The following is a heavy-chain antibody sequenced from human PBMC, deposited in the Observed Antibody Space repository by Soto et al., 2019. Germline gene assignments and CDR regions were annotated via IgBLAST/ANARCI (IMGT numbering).Heavy chain of an antibody. J-gene: IGHJ4*02. V-gene: IGHV1-18*01. CDR3: ARQTHFDSSGSPWDY. CDR2: ISPPNGNT. Sequence: QVQLVQSGAEVKKPGASVKVSCKASGYTFTTSGISWVRQAPGQGLEWMGCISPPNGNTNYAQKVQGRVTMTTDTSASTAYMDLRRLRSDVTAVYYCARQTHFDSSGSPWDYWGQGTLVTVSS. CDR1: GYTFTTSG. D-gene: IGHD3-22*01.